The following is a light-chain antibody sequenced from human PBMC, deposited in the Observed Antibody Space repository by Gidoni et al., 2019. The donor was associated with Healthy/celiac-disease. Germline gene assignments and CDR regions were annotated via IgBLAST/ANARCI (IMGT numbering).Light chain of an antibody. V-gene: IGKV2-28*01. CDR1: QSLLHSNGYNY. Sequence: DIVMTQSLLSLPVTPGEPASISCRSSQSLLHSNGYNYLDWYLQKPGQSPQLLIYLGSNRASGVPDRFSGSGSGTDFTLKISRVEAEDVGVYYCMQALQTPPTFXGXTKVEIK. CDR2: LGS. CDR3: MQALQTPPT. J-gene: IGKJ4*01.